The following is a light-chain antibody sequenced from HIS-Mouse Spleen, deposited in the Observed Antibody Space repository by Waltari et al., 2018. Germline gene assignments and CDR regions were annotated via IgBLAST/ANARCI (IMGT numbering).Light chain of an antibody. J-gene: IGLJ2*01. CDR2: DVS. V-gene: IGLV2-14*03. CDR1: TSDVGGYNH. CDR3: SSYTSSSTLEVV. Sequence: QSALTQPASVSGSPGQSITIPCPGTTSDVGGYNHFSWYQHHPGKAPKLMIYDVSNRPSGVSNRFSGSKSGNTASLTISGLQAEDEADYYCSSYTSSSTLEVVFGGGTKLTVL.